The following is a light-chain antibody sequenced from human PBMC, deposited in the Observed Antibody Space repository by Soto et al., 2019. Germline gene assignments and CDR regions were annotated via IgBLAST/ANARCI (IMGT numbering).Light chain of an antibody. Sequence: EIVMTQSPATLSVSPGEGATLSCRASQSIRSNLAWYQQKPDQAPRLLIYGASTRATGIPARCSASESGTEFTLAISSLQSEDFVVYYCQQYINWPSLTFGGGTKVEIK. CDR1: QSIRSN. CDR3: QQYINWPSLT. CDR2: GAS. V-gene: IGKV3-15*01. J-gene: IGKJ4*01.